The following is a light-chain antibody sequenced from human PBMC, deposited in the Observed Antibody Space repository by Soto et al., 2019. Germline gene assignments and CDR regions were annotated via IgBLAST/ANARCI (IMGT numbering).Light chain of an antibody. CDR3: SSYAGPRVV. J-gene: IGLJ1*01. Sequence: QSALTQPPSASGSPGQSVTISCTGTSSDVGAYNYVSWYQQLPGRAPKLMIYEVNKRPSGVPDRFSGSKSGNTASLTVSGLQAEDEADYYCSSYAGPRVVFGTGTKVTVL. CDR1: SSDVGAYNY. V-gene: IGLV2-8*01. CDR2: EVN.